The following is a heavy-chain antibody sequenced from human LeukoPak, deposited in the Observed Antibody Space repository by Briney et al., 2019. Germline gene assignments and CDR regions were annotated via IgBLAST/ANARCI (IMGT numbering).Heavy chain of an antibody. V-gene: IGHV3-48*01. D-gene: IGHD3-22*01. Sequence: GGSLRLSCAASGFTFSSYSMNWVRQAPGKGLEWVSYISSSSSTIYYADSVKGRFTISRDNAKNSLYLQMNSLRAEDTALYYCAREGHYDSSRFDPWGQGTLVTVSS. CDR3: AREGHYDSSRFDP. CDR1: GFTFSSYS. J-gene: IGHJ5*02. CDR2: ISSSSSTI.